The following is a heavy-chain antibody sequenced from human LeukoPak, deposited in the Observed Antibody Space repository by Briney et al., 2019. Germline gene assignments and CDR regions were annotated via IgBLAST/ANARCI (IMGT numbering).Heavy chain of an antibody. V-gene: IGHV3-23*01. J-gene: IGHJ6*04. CDR2: ISGSGGST. CDR3: AKEDNWNYVGHPAYV. CDR1: GFTVSSNC. Sequence: PGGSLRLSCAASGFTVSSNCMSWVRQAPGKGLEWVSAISGSGGSTYYADSVKGRFTISRDNSKNTLYLQMNSLRAEDTAVYYCAKEDNWNYVGHPAYVWGKGTTVTVSS. D-gene: IGHD1-7*01.